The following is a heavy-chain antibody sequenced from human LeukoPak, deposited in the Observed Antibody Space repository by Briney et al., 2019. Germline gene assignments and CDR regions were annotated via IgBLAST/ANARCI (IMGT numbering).Heavy chain of an antibody. CDR2: INHSGST. V-gene: IGHV4-34*01. CDR3: AIRGGNCSSTSCYGSTPGFGY. CDR1: GGSFSGYY. J-gene: IGHJ4*02. Sequence: SETLSLTCAVYGGSFSGYYWSWIRQPPGKGLEWIGEINHSGSTNYNPSLKSRVTISVDTSRNQFSLKLSSVTAADTDVYYCAIRGGNCSSTSCYGSTPGFGYWGQGTLVTVSS. D-gene: IGHD2-2*01.